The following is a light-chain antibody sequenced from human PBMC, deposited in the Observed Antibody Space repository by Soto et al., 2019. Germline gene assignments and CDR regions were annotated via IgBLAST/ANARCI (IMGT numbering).Light chain of an antibody. CDR3: QQYDTSPRT. CDR2: GAS. Sequence: EIVLTQSPGTLSLSPGERATLSCRASQSINTRYSAWYQQRPGQAPRLLIYGASTRATGIPDRFSGSGSGTDFTLTISRLEPEDFAVYYCQQYDTSPRTFGQGTKVEV. J-gene: IGKJ1*01. V-gene: IGKV3-20*01. CDR1: QSINTRY.